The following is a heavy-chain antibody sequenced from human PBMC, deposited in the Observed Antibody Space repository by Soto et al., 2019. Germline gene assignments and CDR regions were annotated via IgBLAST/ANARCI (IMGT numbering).Heavy chain of an antibody. CDR1: GYSFTSYW. Sequence: GVSLPISCKVSGYSFTSYWIGWVRQLPGKGLELMGIIYPGDSDTRYSPSFQGQVTISADKSISTAYLQWSSLKASDTAMYYCARQKIEQPTPYYYYYYGMDVWGQGTTVTVSS. CDR3: ARQKIEQPTPYYYYYYGMDV. CDR2: IYPGDSDT. V-gene: IGHV5-51*01. J-gene: IGHJ6*02.